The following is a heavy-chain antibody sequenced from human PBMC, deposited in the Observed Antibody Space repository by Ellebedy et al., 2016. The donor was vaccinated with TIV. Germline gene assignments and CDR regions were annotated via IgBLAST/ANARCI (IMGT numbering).Heavy chain of an antibody. J-gene: IGHJ4*02. CDR3: ARGNPMGSY. V-gene: IGHV3-7*03. CDR1: GFTLSDYW. Sequence: GESLKISCAASGFTLSDYWMIWVRQAPGKGLEWVANMRQDGNEEYYVDSVKGRFTISRDNAKNLVYLQMNRLRAEDTALYYCARGNPMGSYWGQGTLVTVSS. D-gene: IGHD3-10*01. CDR2: MRQDGNEE.